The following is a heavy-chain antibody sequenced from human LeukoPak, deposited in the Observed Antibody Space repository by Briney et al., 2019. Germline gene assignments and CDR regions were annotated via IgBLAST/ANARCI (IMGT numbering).Heavy chain of an antibody. CDR2: IYTSGST. J-gene: IGHJ5*02. D-gene: IGHD6-6*01. CDR3: ARARLRNNWFDP. CDR1: GGSISSGSYY. Sequence: SQTLSLTCTVSGGSISSGSYYWSWIRQPAGKGLEWIGRIYTSGSTNYNPSLKSRVTISVDTSKNQFSLKLSSVTAADTAVYYCARARLRNNWFDPWGQGTLVTVSS. V-gene: IGHV4-61*02.